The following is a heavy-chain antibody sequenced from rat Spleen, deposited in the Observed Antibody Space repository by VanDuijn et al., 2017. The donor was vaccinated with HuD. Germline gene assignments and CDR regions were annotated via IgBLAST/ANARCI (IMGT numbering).Heavy chain of an antibody. Sequence: EVQLVESGGGLVQPGRSMRLSCAASGFNFSSYYMAWVRQAPTKGLEWVASIDTGGSNTYYRQSVKGRFTISRDNAKSTLYLQMNSLRSEDTATYYCARPGTTHVFDYWGQGVMVTVSS. CDR2: IDTGGSNT. V-gene: IGHV5-25*01. CDR3: ARPGTTHVFDY. J-gene: IGHJ2*01. CDR1: GFNFSSYY. D-gene: IGHD1-10*01.